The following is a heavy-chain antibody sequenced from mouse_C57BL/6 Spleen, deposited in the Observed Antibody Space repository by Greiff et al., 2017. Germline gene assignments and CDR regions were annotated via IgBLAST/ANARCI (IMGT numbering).Heavy chain of an antibody. CDR3: TRGDYYGSSFDY. V-gene: IGHV1-5*01. CDR2: ISPGNSDT. CDR1: GYTFTSSW. D-gene: IGHD1-1*01. J-gene: IGHJ2*01. Sequence: EVQLQESGTVLARPGASVKMSCKTSGYTFTSSWMHWVKQRPGQGLEWIGAISPGNSDTSYNQKFKGKAKLTAVTSAITAYMELSRRTNEDSAVYYCTRGDYYGSSFDYWGQGTTLTGSS.